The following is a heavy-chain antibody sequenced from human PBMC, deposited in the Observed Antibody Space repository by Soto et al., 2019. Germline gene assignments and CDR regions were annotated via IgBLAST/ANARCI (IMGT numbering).Heavy chain of an antibody. V-gene: IGHV1-69*15. J-gene: IGHJ4*02. CDR3: ARGGGYSSSWYRPGLAY. D-gene: IGHD6-13*01. Sequence: QVQLVQSGAEVKKPGSSVKVSCKASGGTFSSYAISWVRQAPGQGLEWMGRIIPIFGTANYAQKFQGRVTITADESTSTAYMELSSLRSEDTAVYYCARGGGYSSSWYRPGLAYWGQGTLVTVSS. CDR1: GGTFSSYA. CDR2: IIPIFGTA.